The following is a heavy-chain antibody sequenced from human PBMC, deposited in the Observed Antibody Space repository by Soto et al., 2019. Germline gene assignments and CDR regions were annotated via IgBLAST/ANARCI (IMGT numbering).Heavy chain of an antibody. CDR3: ARWGCSGSNCNLNQRSFDL. D-gene: IGHD2-15*01. CDR2: IWCDGSNK. V-gene: IGHV3-33*03. J-gene: IGHJ4*02. Sequence: QVQLVESGGGVVQPGRSLRLSCAASGFIFNEYGMHWVRQAPGKGLEWVAVIWCDGSNKYYADSVEGRFTFSRDNSKNTRSLQVSSLRVEDTSVYYCARWGCSGSNCNLNQRSFDLWGQGTLVTVSS. CDR1: GFIFNEYG.